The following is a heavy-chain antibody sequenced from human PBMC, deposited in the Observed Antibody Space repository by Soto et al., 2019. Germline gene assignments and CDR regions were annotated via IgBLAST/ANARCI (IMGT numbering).Heavy chain of an antibody. Sequence: EVPLLESGGDLVQPGGSLRLSCAASGFTFSSYAMSWVRQAPGKGLEWVSAISGSGGSTYYADSVKGRFTISRDNSKPALSRQMNSLRAEDKAVYYCAGLRLFDYWGQGTLVTVSS. J-gene: IGHJ4*02. CDR1: GFTFSSYA. CDR2: ISGSGGST. V-gene: IGHV3-23*01. D-gene: IGHD5-12*01. CDR3: AGLRLFDY.